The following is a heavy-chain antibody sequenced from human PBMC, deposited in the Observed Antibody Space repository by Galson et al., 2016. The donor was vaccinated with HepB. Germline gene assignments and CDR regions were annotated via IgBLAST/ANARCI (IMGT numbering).Heavy chain of an antibody. CDR2: ISVFNGDA. CDR3: ARALPGNLRASDI. J-gene: IGHJ3*02. V-gene: IGHV1-18*01. Sequence: KVSCKASGYKFINFGITWVRQAPGQGLEWMGRISVFNGDANYAQKFQGRVTMTTDSSANTAYMELGSLTSDDTAVYYCARALPGNLRASDIWGQGTMVTISS. CDR1: GYKFINFG. D-gene: IGHD1-14*01.